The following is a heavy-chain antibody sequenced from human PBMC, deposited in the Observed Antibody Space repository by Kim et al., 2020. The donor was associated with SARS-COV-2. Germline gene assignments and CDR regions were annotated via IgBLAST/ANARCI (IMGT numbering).Heavy chain of an antibody. CDR2: INPNSGGT. D-gene: IGHD3-9*01. Sequence: ASVKVSCKASGYTFTGYYMHWVRQAPGQGLEGMGWINPNSGGTNYAQKFQGRVTMTRDTSISTAYMELSRLRSDDTAVYYCARDGDWSILTGYYNYWGQGTLVTVSS. V-gene: IGHV1-2*02. CDR1: GYTFTGYY. J-gene: IGHJ4*02. CDR3: ARDGDWSILTGYYNY.